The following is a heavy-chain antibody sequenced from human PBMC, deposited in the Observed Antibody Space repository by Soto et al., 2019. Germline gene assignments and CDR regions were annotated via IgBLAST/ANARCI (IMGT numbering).Heavy chain of an antibody. D-gene: IGHD3-9*01. Sequence: ASEKVSCKASGYTFTSHYMHLVRQAPGQGLEWMGIINPSGGSTSYAQKLQGRVTMTRDTSTSTVYMELSSLRSEDTAVYYCERVFHDILTGILQGFDYWGQGPLVTVSS. CDR3: ERVFHDILTGILQGFDY. V-gene: IGHV1-46*01. CDR1: GYTFTSHY. CDR2: INPSGGST. J-gene: IGHJ4*02.